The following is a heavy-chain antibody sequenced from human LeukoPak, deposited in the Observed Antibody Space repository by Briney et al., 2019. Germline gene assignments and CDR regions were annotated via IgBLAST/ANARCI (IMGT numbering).Heavy chain of an antibody. CDR2: IRSKANSYAT. J-gene: IGHJ4*02. D-gene: IGHD3-22*01. CDR3: TRHITDYYDSRGDIDY. CDR1: GFTFSGSA. V-gene: IGHV3-73*01. Sequence: PGGSLRLSCAASGFTFSGSAMHWVRQASGKGLEWVGRIRSKANSYATAYAASVKGRFTISRDDSKNTAYLQMNSLKTEDTAVYYCTRHITDYYDSRGDIDYWGQGTLVTVSS.